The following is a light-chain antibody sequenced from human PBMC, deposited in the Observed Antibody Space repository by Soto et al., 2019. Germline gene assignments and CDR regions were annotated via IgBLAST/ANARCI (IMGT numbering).Light chain of an antibody. CDR1: QTIRSW. J-gene: IGKJ1*01. CDR3: QHYSGCSQV. Sequence: SQGTQSPATLSVSVGDSVTISCRASQTIRSWLAWYPQNPGKAPRLLIYRASSLHSGVPSRCMGGGSGTEFSLAISSLQPDDFAAYFSQHYSGCSQVFGQGTKVDIK. CDR2: RAS. V-gene: IGKV1-5*03.